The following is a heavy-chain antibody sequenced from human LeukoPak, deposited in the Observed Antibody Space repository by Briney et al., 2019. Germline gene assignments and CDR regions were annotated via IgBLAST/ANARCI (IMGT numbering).Heavy chain of an antibody. CDR2: IYYSGYT. CDR3: ARETSQKGAHYMDV. V-gene: IGHV4-61*01. D-gene: IGHD3-16*01. CDR1: GVSVSSSSFY. J-gene: IGHJ6*03. Sequence: SETLSLTCTVSGVSVSSSSFYWGWIRQPPGKGLEWIGNIYYSGYTTYSPSLRSRVTISVDTSKNQFSLKLSSVTAADTAVYYCARETSQKGAHYMDVWGKGTTITISS.